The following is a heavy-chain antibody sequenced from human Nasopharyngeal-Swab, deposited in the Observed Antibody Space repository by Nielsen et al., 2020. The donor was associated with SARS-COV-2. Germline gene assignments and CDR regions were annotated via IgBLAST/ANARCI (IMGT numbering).Heavy chain of an antibody. J-gene: IGHJ3*01. V-gene: IGHV3-9*01. CDR2: ISWDSGNI. Sequence: GGSLRLSCAAPGFTFDDYAIHWVRQAPGRGLEWVSGISWDSGNIGYAGSVKGRFTISRDNAKNSLYLQMNSLRAEDTALYYCVKDNLLRAFDLWGQGTMVTVSS. D-gene: IGHD2-15*01. CDR3: VKDNLLRAFDL. CDR1: GFTFDDYA.